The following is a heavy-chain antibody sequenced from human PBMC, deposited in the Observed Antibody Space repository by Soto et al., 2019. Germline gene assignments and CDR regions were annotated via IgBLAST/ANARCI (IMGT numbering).Heavy chain of an antibody. CDR1: GASFSGCDYY. Sequence: PSETLSLTCSVSGASFSGCDYYWGWVRQPPGKGLAWIGSICSSGTTYYNPSLRGRVTMSVDSTNNQFSLSLNSVTAADTGVYYCVRYDRINMKPYSPEGFHIWGQGTMVT. CDR3: VRYDRINMKPYSPEGFHI. CDR2: ICSSGTT. V-gene: IGHV4-39*01. J-gene: IGHJ3*02. D-gene: IGHD3-3*02.